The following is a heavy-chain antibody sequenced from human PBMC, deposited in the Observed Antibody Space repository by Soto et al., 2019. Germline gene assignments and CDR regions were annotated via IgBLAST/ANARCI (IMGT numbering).Heavy chain of an antibody. D-gene: IGHD4-17*01. CDR1: GFPLSTSGVG. J-gene: IGHJ4*02. CDR2: IYWDDDK. CDR3: AHSYGGADFDY. V-gene: IGHV2-5*02. Sequence: SGPTLVNPAQSLTLTCTLCGFPLSTSGVGVGWIRQPPGKALEWLALIYWDDDKRYSPSLKSRLTITKDTSKNQVVLTMTNMDPVDTATYYCAHSYGGADFDYWGQGTLVTVSS.